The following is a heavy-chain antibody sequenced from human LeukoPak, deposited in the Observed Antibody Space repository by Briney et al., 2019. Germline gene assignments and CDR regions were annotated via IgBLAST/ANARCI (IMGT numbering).Heavy chain of an antibody. CDR2: IKQDGSEK. J-gene: IGHJ3*02. CDR3: ARAYYYDSSGFLSPDTFDI. Sequence: GGSLRLSCATSGFTFSSYWMSWVRQAPGKGLEWVANIKQDGSEKYYVDSVEGRFTISRDNAKNSLYLQMNSLRAEDTAVYYCARAYYYDSSGFLSPDTFDIWGQGTMVTVSS. V-gene: IGHV3-7*01. D-gene: IGHD3-22*01. CDR1: GFTFSSYW.